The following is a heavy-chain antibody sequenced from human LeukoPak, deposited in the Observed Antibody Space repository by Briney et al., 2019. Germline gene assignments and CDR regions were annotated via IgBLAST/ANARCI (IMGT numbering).Heavy chain of an antibody. Sequence: SETLSLTCTVSGGSISSYYGSWIRQPPGKGLEWIGYIYYSGSTNYNPSLKSRVTISVDTSKNQFSLKLSSVTAADTAVYYCARGATYYDFWSGFPWFDPWGQGTLVTVSS. CDR3: ARGATYYDFWSGFPWFDP. CDR1: GGSISSYY. V-gene: IGHV4-59*01. CDR2: IYYSGST. J-gene: IGHJ5*02. D-gene: IGHD3-3*01.